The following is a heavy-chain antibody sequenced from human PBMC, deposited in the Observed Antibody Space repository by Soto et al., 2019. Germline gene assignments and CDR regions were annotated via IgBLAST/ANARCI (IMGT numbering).Heavy chain of an antibody. D-gene: IGHD3-22*01. CDR2: ISSSRSYI. CDR1: GFTFSSYS. CDR3: ARDKLAGSSGYWFDY. V-gene: IGHV3-21*01. J-gene: IGHJ4*02. Sequence: PGGSLGLSCAASGFTFSSYSMNWVRQAPGKGLEWVSSISSSRSYIYYADSVRGRFTISRDDAKNSLHLQMNSLRAEDTAVYYCARDKLAGSSGYWFDYWGQGTLVTVSS.